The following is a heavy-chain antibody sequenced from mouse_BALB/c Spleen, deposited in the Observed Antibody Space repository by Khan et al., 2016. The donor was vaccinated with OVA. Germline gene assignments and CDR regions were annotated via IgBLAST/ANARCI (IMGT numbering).Heavy chain of an antibody. D-gene: IGHD1-1*01. Sequence: EVELVESGGGLVRPGGSLKLSCAASGFSFSSYSMSWVRQTPEKRLEWVATISSGGSYNYYPDSVKGRFISSRDNAKNTLYLQKSSLKSEATVRYYCTRHPAYYDSNPYFDNWGQGTTLTVSS. V-gene: IGHV5-6-4*01. CDR1: GFSFSSYS. J-gene: IGHJ2*01. CDR3: TRHPAYYDSNPYFDN. CDR2: ISSGGSYN.